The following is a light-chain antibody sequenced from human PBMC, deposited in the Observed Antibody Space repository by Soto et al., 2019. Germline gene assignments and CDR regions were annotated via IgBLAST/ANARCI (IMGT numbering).Light chain of an antibody. CDR3: QQYENLPT. CDR1: QNINNY. CDR2: DAS. Sequence: DIQMTQSPSSLSASVGDRVTITFQARQNINNYLNWYQQKPGRAPKLLIYDASNLEAGVPSRFRGSGSGTDFTFTISRLQPEDIATYYCQQYENLPTFGQGTRLEI. J-gene: IGKJ5*01. V-gene: IGKV1-33*01.